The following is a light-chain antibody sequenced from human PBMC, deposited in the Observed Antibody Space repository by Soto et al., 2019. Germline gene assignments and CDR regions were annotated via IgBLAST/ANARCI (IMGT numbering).Light chain of an antibody. CDR1: QSVSSN. V-gene: IGKV3-15*01. CDR2: GAS. J-gene: IGKJ1*01. Sequence: EIVMTQSPATLSVSPGERATLACRASQSVSSNLAWYQQKPGQAPRLLIYGASTRAAGIRDRFSGSGSGTEFTLTISSPQSEDFAVYYCQQYNNWPPWTFGQGTKVEIK. CDR3: QQYNNWPPWT.